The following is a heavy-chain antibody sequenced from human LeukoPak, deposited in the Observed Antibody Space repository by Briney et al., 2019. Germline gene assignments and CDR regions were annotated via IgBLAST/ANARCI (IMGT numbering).Heavy chain of an antibody. D-gene: IGHD4-23*01. V-gene: IGHV1-8*01. CDR1: GYTFTSYD. CDR3: ARGPNKYDGGNSGSAWLDP. Sequence: ASVKISCKASGYTFTSYDINWVRQATGLGPEWMGWMNPNSGNTGYAQKFQSRVTMNRNTSISTAYLELSSLTSEDTAVYYCARGPNKYDGGNSGSAWLDPWGQGSLVTVSS. J-gene: IGHJ5*02. CDR2: MNPNSGNT.